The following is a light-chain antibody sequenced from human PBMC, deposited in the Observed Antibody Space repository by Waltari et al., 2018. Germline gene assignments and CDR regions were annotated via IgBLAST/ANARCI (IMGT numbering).Light chain of an antibody. Sequence: QSALTQPASMSGSPGQSITIPCTGTSRDVGGYIYVSWYQQHPGEAPKLMIFEVSLRPSGFSDRFSGSKSGNTPPLTISGLQAEYEADYYCGSYASGNSILFGGGTKVTVL. CDR3: GSYASGNSIL. CDR1: SRDVGGYIY. V-gene: IGLV2-14*03. J-gene: IGLJ2*01. CDR2: EVS.